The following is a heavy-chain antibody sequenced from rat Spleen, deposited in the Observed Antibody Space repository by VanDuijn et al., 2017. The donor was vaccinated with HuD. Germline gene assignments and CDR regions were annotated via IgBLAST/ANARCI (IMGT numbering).Heavy chain of an antibody. Sequence: EVQLVESGGGLVQPGRSLKLSCAASGFSFINYDMAWVRQAPTKGLEWVASISPSGGSTYYRDSVKGRFTVSRDNTKNTLYLQMDNLRSEDTATYYCARAGYLRDWYFDFWGPGTMVTVSS. CDR3: ARAGYLRDWYFDF. V-gene: IGHV5S13*01. CDR1: GFSFINYD. J-gene: IGHJ1*01. D-gene: IGHD2-2*01. CDR2: ISPSGGST.